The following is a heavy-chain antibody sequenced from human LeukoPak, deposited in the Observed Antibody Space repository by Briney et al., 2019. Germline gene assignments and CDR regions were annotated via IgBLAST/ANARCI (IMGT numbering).Heavy chain of an antibody. CDR3: AKSGGYGLIDY. J-gene: IGHJ4*02. D-gene: IGHD1-26*01. Sequence: PSETLSLTCTVSGASISGTAYYWGWVRQPPRKGLEWIGNIYYSGSTYYNASLQSRVTISIDTSKNQFFLRLSSVTAADTAMYFCAKSGGYGLIDYWGQGTLVTVSS. CDR1: GASISGTAYY. V-gene: IGHV4-39*01. CDR2: IYYSGST.